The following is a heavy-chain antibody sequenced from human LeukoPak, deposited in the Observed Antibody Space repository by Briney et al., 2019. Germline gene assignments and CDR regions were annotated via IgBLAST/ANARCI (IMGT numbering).Heavy chain of an antibody. Sequence: GGSLRLSCAASGFSVSNSYMSWVRQAPGKGLEWVAVIYSDGATFHLDSVKGRFTISRDNSKNTLYLQVNSLRAEDTAVYYCAKGGKWDVTPFDYWGQGTLVTVSS. J-gene: IGHJ4*02. CDR1: GFSVSNSY. CDR3: AKGGKWDVTPFDY. D-gene: IGHD1-26*01. CDR2: IYSDGAT. V-gene: IGHV3-53*01.